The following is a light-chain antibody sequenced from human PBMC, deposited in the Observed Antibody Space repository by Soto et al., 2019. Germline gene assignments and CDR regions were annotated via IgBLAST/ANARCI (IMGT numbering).Light chain of an antibody. Sequence: DIPMTQSPSTLSASVGDRVTITCRASQSISSRLAWYQQKPGKAPKLLIYKASSLESGVPSRFSGSGSGTEFPLTISSLQPDDFSTYYCQQYNSYWTFGQGTKVEIK. CDR3: QQYNSYWT. J-gene: IGKJ1*01. V-gene: IGKV1-5*03. CDR1: QSISSR. CDR2: KAS.